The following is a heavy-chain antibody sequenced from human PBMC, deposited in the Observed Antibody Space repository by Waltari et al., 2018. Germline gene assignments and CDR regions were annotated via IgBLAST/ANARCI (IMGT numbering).Heavy chain of an antibody. V-gene: IGHV3-30*02. CDR2: IRDDGSNK. J-gene: IGHJ4*02. D-gene: IGHD3-22*01. CDR3: AKDKWDYYDSSGFDY. Sequence: ESGGGVVQPGGSLRLSCAASGFTFSSYGMHWVRQAPGKGLEWVAFIRDDGSNKYYADSVKGRFTISRDNSKNTLYLQMNSLRAEDTAVYYCAKDKWDYYDSSGFDYWGQGTLVTVSS. CDR1: GFTFSSYG.